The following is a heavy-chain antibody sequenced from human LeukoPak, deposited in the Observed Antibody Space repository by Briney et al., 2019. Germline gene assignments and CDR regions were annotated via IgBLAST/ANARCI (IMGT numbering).Heavy chain of an antibody. CDR3: ARVISFGDTSDP. D-gene: IGHD3-10*01. CDR2: ISPDGSVR. Sequence: GGSLRLSCEGSGFTFNKFWINWVRHVPARGLEWVANISPDGSVRKYVDSVKGRFAISRDNAQNSVSLHMSSLRPDDTAIYYCARVISFGDTSDPWGQGTHVIVSS. CDR1: GFTFNKFW. V-gene: IGHV3-7*01. J-gene: IGHJ5*02.